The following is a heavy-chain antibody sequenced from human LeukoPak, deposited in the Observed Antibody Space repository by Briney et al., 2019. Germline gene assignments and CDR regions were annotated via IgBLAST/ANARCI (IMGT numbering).Heavy chain of an antibody. J-gene: IGHJ4*02. V-gene: IGHV3-7*03. Sequence: GGSLRLSCAASGFTFSSYWMSWVRQAPGKGLEWVANIKKDGSEKYYVDSVKGRFTISRDNAKNSLYLQMNSLRAEDTAVYYCAKELGSGSQDYWGQGTLVTVSS. CDR1: GFTFSSYW. D-gene: IGHD1-26*01. CDR3: AKELGSGSQDY. CDR2: IKKDGSEK.